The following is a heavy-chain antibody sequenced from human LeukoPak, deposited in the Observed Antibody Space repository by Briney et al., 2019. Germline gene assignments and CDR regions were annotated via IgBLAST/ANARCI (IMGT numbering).Heavy chain of an antibody. J-gene: IGHJ5*02. CDR2: ISAYNGNT. CDR3: ARGGYCSSTSCPYNWFDP. V-gene: IGHV1-18*01. Sequence: GASVKVSCKASGYTFTSYGISWVRQAPRQGLEWMGWISAYNGNTNYAQKLQGRVTMTTDTSTSTAYMELRSLRSDDTAVYYCARGGYCSSTSCPYNWFDPWGQGTLVTVSS. CDR1: GYTFTSYG. D-gene: IGHD2-2*03.